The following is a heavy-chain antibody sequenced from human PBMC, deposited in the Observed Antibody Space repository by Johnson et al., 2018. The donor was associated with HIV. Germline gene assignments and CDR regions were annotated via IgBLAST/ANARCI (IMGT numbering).Heavy chain of an antibody. V-gene: IGHV3-11*04. CDR1: GFTFSDYY. Sequence: QVQLVESGGGLVKPGGSLRLSCAASGFTFSDYYMSWIRQAPGKGLEWISYIGSSGSPIYYADSVRGRFTISRDNAKNSLSLQMNSLRAEDTAVYYCASPKTPTRVVRGAFDIWGQGTMVIVSS. D-gene: IGHD3-10*01. J-gene: IGHJ3*02. CDR3: ASPKTPTRVVRGAFDI. CDR2: IGSSGSPI.